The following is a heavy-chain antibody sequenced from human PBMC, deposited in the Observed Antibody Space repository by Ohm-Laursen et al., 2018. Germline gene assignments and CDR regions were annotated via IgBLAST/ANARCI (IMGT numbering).Heavy chain of an antibody. CDR2: ISYSGNT. D-gene: IGHD2-2*01. V-gene: IGHV4-39*01. CDR1: GGSISSSTYY. CDR3: ARHRSSSTYDAFDI. J-gene: IGHJ3*02. Sequence: SQTLSLACSVSGGSISSSTYYWGWIRQPPGKGLEWIGSISYSGNTYYNPSLKTRVTISVDTSENQFSLDLSSVTAADTAVYYCARHRSSSTYDAFDIWGQGTMVTVSS.